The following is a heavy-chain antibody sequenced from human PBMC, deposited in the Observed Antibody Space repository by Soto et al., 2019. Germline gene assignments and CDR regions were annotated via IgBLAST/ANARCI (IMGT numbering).Heavy chain of an antibody. V-gene: IGHV3-23*05. CDR1: GFTFSTYA. Sequence: PGGSLRLSCAASGFTFSTYAMSWVRQAPGKGLEWVSTIDNSGGITYYADSVKGRFTISRDNSKNTLYLQMNSLRARDTAVYYCAKGGYNYGFLFDCWGQGTLVTVSS. D-gene: IGHD5-18*01. CDR2: IDNSGGIT. J-gene: IGHJ4*02. CDR3: AKGGYNYGFLFDC.